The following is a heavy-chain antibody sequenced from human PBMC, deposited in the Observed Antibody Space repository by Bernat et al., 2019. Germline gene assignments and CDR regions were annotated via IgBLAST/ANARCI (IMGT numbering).Heavy chain of an antibody. D-gene: IGHD2-21*01. CDR2: IWYDGSNK. V-gene: IGHV3-33*01. CDR1: GFTFSSYG. CDR3: ARDMVRGIDPDAFDI. J-gene: IGHJ3*02. Sequence: QVQLVESGGGVVQPGRSLRLSCAASGFTFSSYGMHWVRQAPGKGLEWVAVIWYDGSNKYYADYVKGRFTISRDNSKNTLYLQMNSLRAEDTAVYYCARDMVRGIDPDAFDIWGQGTMVTVSS.